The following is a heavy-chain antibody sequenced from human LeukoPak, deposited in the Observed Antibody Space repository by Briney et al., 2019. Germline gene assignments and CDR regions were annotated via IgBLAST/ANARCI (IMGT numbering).Heavy chain of an antibody. CDR2: ISSSSSTI. J-gene: IGHJ4*02. Sequence: GGSLRLSCAASGFTFSSYSMNWVRQAPGKGLEWVSYISSSSSTIYYADSVKGRFTISRDNAKNSLYLQMNSLRDEDTAVYYCARGPPRRGYSYGYYFDYWGQGTLVTVSS. V-gene: IGHV3-48*02. CDR1: GFTFSSYS. D-gene: IGHD5-18*01. CDR3: ARGPPRRGYSYGYYFDY.